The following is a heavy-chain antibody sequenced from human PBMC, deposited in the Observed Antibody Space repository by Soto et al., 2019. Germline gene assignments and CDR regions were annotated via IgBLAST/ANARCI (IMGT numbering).Heavy chain of an antibody. CDR3: ARASLGYCTNGVCQSYYGMDV. CDR2: IYYSGTT. V-gene: IGHV4-31*03. Sequence: SETLSLTCTVSDGSISIGGFYWSWIRQHPGKGLEWIGYIYYSGTTYYNPSLKSRVTISVDTSKNQFSLKLSSVTAADTAVYYCARASLGYCTNGVCQSYYGMDVWGQGTTVTVSS. D-gene: IGHD2-8*01. J-gene: IGHJ6*02. CDR1: DGSISIGGFY.